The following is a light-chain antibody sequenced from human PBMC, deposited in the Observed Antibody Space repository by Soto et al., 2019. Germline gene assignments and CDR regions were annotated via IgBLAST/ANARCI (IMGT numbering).Light chain of an antibody. Sequence: DIQMTQSPSTLSASIGDRVTITCRASQSINNCLAWYQQRPGQAPHLLIYDVFGLGTGVPSRFSGSGSGTEFTLTISSLQAEDFATYFCQHYNGYPYTFGPGTKLEI. V-gene: IGKV1-5*01. CDR3: QHYNGYPYT. CDR2: DVF. J-gene: IGKJ2*01. CDR1: QSINNC.